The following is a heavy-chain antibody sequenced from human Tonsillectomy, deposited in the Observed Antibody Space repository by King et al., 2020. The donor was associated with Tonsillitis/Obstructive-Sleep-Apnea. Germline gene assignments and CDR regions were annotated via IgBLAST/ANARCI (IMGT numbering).Heavy chain of an antibody. CDR3: ARDSMSHYYDSSAYYTFDY. CDR2: ISAYNGHT. J-gene: IGHJ4*02. D-gene: IGHD3-22*01. Sequence: QLVQSGAEVKKPGASVKVSCKASGYTFTNYGISWVRQAPGQGLEWMGWISAYNGHTNSAQTLQGRVTMTTDTSTSTAFMELRSLRSDDTAVYYCARDSMSHYYDSSAYYTFDYWGQGTLVTVSS. CDR1: GYTFTNYG. V-gene: IGHV1-18*01.